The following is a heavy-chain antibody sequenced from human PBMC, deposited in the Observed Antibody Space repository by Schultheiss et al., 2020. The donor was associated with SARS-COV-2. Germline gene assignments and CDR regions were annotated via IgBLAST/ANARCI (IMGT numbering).Heavy chain of an antibody. CDR3: ARHAAPAWYSSSWGTMDV. Sequence: LRLSCTVSGGSISSGGYYWSWIRQHPGKGLEWIGYIYYSGSTYYNPSLKSRVTISVDTSKNQFSLKLSSVTAADTAVYYCARHAAPAWYSSSWGTMDVWGQGTTVTVSS. CDR2: IYYSGST. CDR1: GGSISSGGYY. J-gene: IGHJ6*02. D-gene: IGHD6-13*01. V-gene: IGHV4-31*03.